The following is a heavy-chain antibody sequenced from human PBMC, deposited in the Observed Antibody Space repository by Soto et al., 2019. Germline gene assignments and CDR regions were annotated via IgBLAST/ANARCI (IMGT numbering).Heavy chain of an antibody. CDR3: AKDPDIVVVVAATFGWFDP. J-gene: IGHJ5*02. Sequence: GGSLRLSCAASGFTFSSYAMSWVRQAPGKGLEWVSAISGSGGSTYYADSAKGRFTISRDNSKNTLYLQMNSLRAEDTAVYYCAKDPDIVVVVAATFGWFDPWGQGTLVTVSS. V-gene: IGHV3-23*01. CDR1: GFTFSSYA. CDR2: ISGSGGST. D-gene: IGHD2-15*01.